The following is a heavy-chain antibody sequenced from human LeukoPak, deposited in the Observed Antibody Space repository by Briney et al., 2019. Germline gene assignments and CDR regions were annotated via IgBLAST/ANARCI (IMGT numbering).Heavy chain of an antibody. CDR2: IRYDGSNK. D-gene: IGHD3-22*01. Sequence: PGGSLRLSCAASGFTFSSYGMHWVRQAPGKGLEWVAFIRYDGSNKYYADSVKGRFTISRDNSKNTLYLQMNSLRAEDTAVYYCAKDPRVYYDSSGYYAQNWFDPWGQGTLVTVSS. CDR1: GFTFSSYG. J-gene: IGHJ5*02. V-gene: IGHV3-30*02. CDR3: AKDPRVYYDSSGYYAQNWFDP.